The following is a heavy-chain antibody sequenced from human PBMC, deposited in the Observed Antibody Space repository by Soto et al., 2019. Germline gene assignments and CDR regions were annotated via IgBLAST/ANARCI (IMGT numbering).Heavy chain of an antibody. CDR3: ARDLGYCSSTICLVNWFHH. CDR2: INPNSGGT. V-gene: IGHV1-2*02. D-gene: IGHD2-2*01. J-gene: IGHJ5*02. Sequence: ASVKVSCKASGYTFTGYYMHWVRQAPGQGLEWMGWINPNSGGTNYAQKFQGRGTMTRDTSISTAYMELSRLRSDDTAVYYCARDLGYCSSTICLVNWFHHWGQGTVVTVSS. CDR1: GYTFTGYY.